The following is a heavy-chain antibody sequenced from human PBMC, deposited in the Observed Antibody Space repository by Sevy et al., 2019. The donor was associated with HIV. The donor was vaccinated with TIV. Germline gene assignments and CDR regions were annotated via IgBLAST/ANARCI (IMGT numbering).Heavy chain of an antibody. Sequence: GGSLRLSCAASGVSFSNAWMNWVRQAPGKGLEWVGHIKCTIDGGPPPRYAAPVSDRFTISRDYSIDTLYVHLQMNSLITENTAVYYYTTDPAPCSDTSTSNYHCPVAYWGQGTLVTVSS. J-gene: IGHJ4*02. V-gene: IGHV3-15*07. CDR1: GVSFSNAW. CDR2: IKCTIDGGPPP. D-gene: IGHD4-4*01. CDR3: TTDPAPCSDTSTSNYHCPVAY.